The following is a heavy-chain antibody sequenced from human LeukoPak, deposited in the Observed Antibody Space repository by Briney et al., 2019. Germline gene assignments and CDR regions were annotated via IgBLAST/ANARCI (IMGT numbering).Heavy chain of an antibody. Sequence: MSSETLSLTCTVSGGSISSGDYYWSWIRQPPGKGLEWIGYIYYSGSTYYNPSLKSRVTISVDTSKNQFSLKLSSVTAADTAVYYCARDRPYYGSGSSGFDYWGQGTLVTVSS. V-gene: IGHV4-30-4*01. J-gene: IGHJ4*02. CDR2: IYYSGST. CDR1: GGSISSGDYY. CDR3: ARDRPYYGSGSSGFDY. D-gene: IGHD3-10*01.